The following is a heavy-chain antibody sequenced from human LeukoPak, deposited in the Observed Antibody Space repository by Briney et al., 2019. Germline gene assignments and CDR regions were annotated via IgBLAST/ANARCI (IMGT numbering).Heavy chain of an antibody. CDR3: ARIKVLNWFDP. Sequence: GGSLRLSCAASGFTFSSYSMHWVRQAPGKGLEWVAVISYDGSNKYYADSVKGRFTISRDNSKNTLYLQMNSLRAEDTAVYYCARIKVLNWFDPWGQGTLVTVSS. CDR2: ISYDGSNK. V-gene: IGHV3-30*03. D-gene: IGHD3-10*01. J-gene: IGHJ5*02. CDR1: GFTFSSYS.